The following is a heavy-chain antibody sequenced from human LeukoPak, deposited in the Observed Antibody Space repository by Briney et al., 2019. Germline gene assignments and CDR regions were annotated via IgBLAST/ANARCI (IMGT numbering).Heavy chain of an antibody. CDR2: IRGSGGST. Sequence: WGSLRLSCAASGFTFSSYAMSWGRQAPGKGLEWVSAIRGSGGSTYYADSVKGRFTISRDNSNNTLYLQMNSLRAEDTAVYYCSKDGPLRDYEFWSGYYIRKNWFDPWGQGTLVTVSS. J-gene: IGHJ5*02. CDR1: GFTFSSYA. V-gene: IGHV3-23*01. CDR3: SKDGPLRDYEFWSGYYIRKNWFDP. D-gene: IGHD3-3*01.